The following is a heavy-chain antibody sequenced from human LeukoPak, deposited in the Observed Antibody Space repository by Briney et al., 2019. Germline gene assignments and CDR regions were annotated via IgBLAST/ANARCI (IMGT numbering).Heavy chain of an antibody. V-gene: IGHV1-2*02. CDR2: INPNSGGT. Sequence: ASVKVSCKASGYTFTGYYMHWVRPAPGQGLEWMGWINPNSGGTNYAQKFQGRVTMTRDTSISTAYMELSRLRSDDTAVYYCARLASIAVAGKGDYWGQGTLVTVSS. CDR3: ARLASIAVAGKGDY. CDR1: GYTFTGYY. J-gene: IGHJ4*02. D-gene: IGHD6-19*01.